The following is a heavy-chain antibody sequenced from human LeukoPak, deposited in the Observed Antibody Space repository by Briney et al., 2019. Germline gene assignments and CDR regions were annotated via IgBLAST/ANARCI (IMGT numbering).Heavy chain of an antibody. J-gene: IGHJ4*02. CDR1: GGTFSSYA. D-gene: IGHD2-15*01. Sequence: SVKVSCKASGGTFSSYALSWVRQAPGQGLEWMGRIIPIFGTANYAQKFQGRVTITTDESTSTAYMELSSLRSEDTAVYYCARAPGYCSGGSCLDYWGQGTLVTVSS. V-gene: IGHV1-69*05. CDR2: IIPIFGTA. CDR3: ARAPGYCSGGSCLDY.